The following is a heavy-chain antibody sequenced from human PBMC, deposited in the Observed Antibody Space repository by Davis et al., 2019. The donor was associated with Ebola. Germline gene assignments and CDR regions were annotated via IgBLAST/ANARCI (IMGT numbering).Heavy chain of an antibody. Sequence: HTGGSLRLSCAASGFSFSDYWMHCVRQVPGKGLEWISRIHSEGSTATYAESVKGRLSISRDNARDTVHLQMNSLRAEDTALYYCARDPGVYYDSSGHYHDGFDVWGQGTMVTVSS. CDR2: IHSEGSTA. V-gene: IGHV3-74*03. J-gene: IGHJ3*01. D-gene: IGHD3-22*01. CDR1: GFSFSDYW. CDR3: ARDPGVYYDSSGHYHDGFDV.